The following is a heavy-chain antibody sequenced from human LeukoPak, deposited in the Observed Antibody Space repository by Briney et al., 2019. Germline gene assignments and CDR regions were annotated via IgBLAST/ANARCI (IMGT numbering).Heavy chain of an antibody. Sequence: SETLSLTCTVSGYAISSGYFWGWTRQPPGKGLEWIGSIYHTGSTYYNPSLKSRVTISVDTSKNQFSLKLSSVTAADAAVYYCARAYSSSWYMNWFDPWGQGTLVTVSS. J-gene: IGHJ5*02. D-gene: IGHD6-13*01. CDR3: ARAYSSSWYMNWFDP. V-gene: IGHV4-38-2*02. CDR1: GYAISSGYF. CDR2: IYHTGST.